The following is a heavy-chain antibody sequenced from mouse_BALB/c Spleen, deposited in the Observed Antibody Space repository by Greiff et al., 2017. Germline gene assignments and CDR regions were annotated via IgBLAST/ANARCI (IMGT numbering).Heavy chain of an antibody. CDR2: IYPGDGDT. J-gene: IGHJ1*01. V-gene: IGHV1-82*01. Sequence: QVQLQQSGPELVKPGASVKISCKASGYAFSSSWMNWVKQRPGQGLEWIGRIYPGDGDTNYNGKFKGKATLTADKSSSTAYMQLSSLTSVDSAVYFCARSGYYGSSYGGWYFDVWGAGTTVTVSS. D-gene: IGHD1-1*01. CDR3: ARSGYYGSSYGGWYFDV. CDR1: GYAFSSSW.